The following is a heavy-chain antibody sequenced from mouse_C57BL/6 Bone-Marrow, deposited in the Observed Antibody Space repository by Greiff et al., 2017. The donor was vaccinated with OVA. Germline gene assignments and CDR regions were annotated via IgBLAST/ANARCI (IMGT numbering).Heavy chain of an antibody. J-gene: IGHJ2*01. CDR1: GYAYSSSW. V-gene: IGHV1-82*01. CDR3: AREGSLYFDY. CDR2: IYPGDGDT. D-gene: IGHD6-2*01. Sequence: VQGVESGPELVKPGASVKISCKASGYAYSSSWMNWVKQRPGKGLEWIGRIYPGDGDTNYNGKFKGKATLTADKSSSTAYMQLSSLTSEDSAVYFCAREGSLYFDYWGQGTTLTVSS.